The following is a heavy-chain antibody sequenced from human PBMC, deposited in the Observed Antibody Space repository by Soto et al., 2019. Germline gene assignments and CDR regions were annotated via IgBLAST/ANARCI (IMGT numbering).Heavy chain of an antibody. CDR2: ISSSSSTI. Sequence: GGSLRLSCAASGFTFSSYSMNWVRQAPGKGLEWASYISSSSSTIYYADSVKGRFTISRDNAKNSLYLQMNSLRAEYTALYYCAKDRGVEVTTRFFDYWGQGTLVTVSS. CDR3: AKDRGVEVTTRFFDY. D-gene: IGHD4-17*01. CDR1: GFTFSSYS. V-gene: IGHV3-48*01. J-gene: IGHJ4*02.